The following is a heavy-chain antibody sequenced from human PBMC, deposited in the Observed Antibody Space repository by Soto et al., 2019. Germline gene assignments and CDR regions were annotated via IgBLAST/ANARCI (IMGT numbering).Heavy chain of an antibody. J-gene: IGHJ4*02. CDR1: GFTFSSYA. CDR3: ATGYSYPWVR. V-gene: IGHV3-30*14. D-gene: IGHD5-18*01. CDR2: ISKDGRDK. Sequence: PGGSLRLSCAAFGFTFSSYAMHWVRQAPGKGLEWVAVISKDGRDKHHADSVKGRFTISRDNAKNSVFLQLNSLRAEDTAVYYCATGYSYPWVRWGQGTLVTVSS.